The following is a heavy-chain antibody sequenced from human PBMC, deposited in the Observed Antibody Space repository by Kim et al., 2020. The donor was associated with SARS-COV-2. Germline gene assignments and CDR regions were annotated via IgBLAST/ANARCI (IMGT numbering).Heavy chain of an antibody. CDR3: AKGLWNPAYSMDV. CDR1: GLTFDDYA. Sequence: GGSLRLSCAASGLTFDDYAMFWVRQPPGKGLEWVSYISWNSGSIGYADSVKVRFTTSRDSGKKSLYLQMNNVRGEDTALYYCAKGLWNPAYSMDVWGQGTTVTVSS. V-gene: IGHV3-9*01. J-gene: IGHJ6*02. D-gene: IGHD1-1*01. CDR2: ISWNSGSI.